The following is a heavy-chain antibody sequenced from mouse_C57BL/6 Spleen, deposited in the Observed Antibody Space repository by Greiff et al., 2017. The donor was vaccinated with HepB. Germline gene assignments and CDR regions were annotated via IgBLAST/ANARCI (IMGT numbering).Heavy chain of an antibody. CDR2: IYPGSGNT. CDR1: GYTFTDYY. V-gene: IGHV1-76*01. Sequence: QVQLQQSGAELVRPGASVKLSCKASGYTFTDYYINWVKQRPGQGLEWIARIYPGSGNTYYNEKFKGKATLTAEKSSSTAYMQLSSLTSEDSAVYFCARAIYYGYDEGYYYAMDYWGQGTSVTVSS. CDR3: ARAIYYGYDEGYYYAMDY. D-gene: IGHD2-2*01. J-gene: IGHJ4*01.